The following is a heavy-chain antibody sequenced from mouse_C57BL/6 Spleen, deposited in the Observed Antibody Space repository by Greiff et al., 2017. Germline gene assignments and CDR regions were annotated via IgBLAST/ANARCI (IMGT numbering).Heavy chain of an antibody. CDR2: IDPSDSYT. CDR1: GYTFTSYW. J-gene: IGHJ4*01. D-gene: IGHD2-2*01. CDR3: ARGAGYHYYYAMDY. V-gene: IGHV1-69*01. Sequence: VQLQQPGAELVMPGASVKLSCKASGYTFTSYWMHWVKQRPGQGLEWIGEIDPSDSYTNYNQKFKGKSTLTVDKSSSTAYMQLSSLTSEDSAVYYCARGAGYHYYYAMDYWGQGTSVTVSS.